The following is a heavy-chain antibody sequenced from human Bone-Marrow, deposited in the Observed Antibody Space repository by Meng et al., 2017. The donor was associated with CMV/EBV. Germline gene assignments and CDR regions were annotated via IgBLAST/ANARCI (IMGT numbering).Heavy chain of an antibody. CDR3: ARDFGVGATLLVYYYYGMDV. D-gene: IGHD1-26*01. J-gene: IGHJ6*02. V-gene: IGHV1-18*01. CDR1: GYTFTSYG. Sequence: GESLKISCKASGYTFTSYGISWVRQAPGQGLEWMGWISAYNGNTNYAQKLQGRVTMTTDTSTSTAYMELRSLRSDDTAVYYCARDFGVGATLLVYYYYGMDVWGQGTTVTVSS. CDR2: ISAYNGNT.